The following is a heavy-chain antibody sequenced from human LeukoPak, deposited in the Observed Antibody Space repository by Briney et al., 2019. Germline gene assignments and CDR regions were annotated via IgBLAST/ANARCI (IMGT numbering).Heavy chain of an antibody. CDR1: GYSFTSYW. CDR2: IYPGDSNT. CDR3: GTRSTSSSGCGYYYYYYMDV. J-gene: IGHJ6*03. V-gene: IGHV5-51*01. Sequence: VEALKISCKCSGYSFTSYWIGWVRQMPGKGLEWMEIIYPGDSNTRYSPSFQGQVTISADKSISTSYLQWTSLKASDTAMYYCGTRSTSSSGCGYYYYYYMDVWGKGTTVSVSS. D-gene: IGHD2-2*01.